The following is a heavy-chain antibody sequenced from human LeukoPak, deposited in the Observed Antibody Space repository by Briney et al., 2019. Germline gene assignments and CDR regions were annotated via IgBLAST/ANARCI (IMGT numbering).Heavy chain of an antibody. V-gene: IGHV3-23*01. CDR2: ISGSGIT. J-gene: IGHJ4*02. CDR1: GFTFSTYG. Sequence: GGTLRLSCAASGFTFSTYGRSWVRQAPGKGLEWVSTISGSGITYYADSVKGRFTMSRDNSKNTLSLQMNSLKIEDTAVYYCAKGRDIWFGEIDYWGQGTLVTVSS. D-gene: IGHD3-10*01. CDR3: AKGRDIWFGEIDY.